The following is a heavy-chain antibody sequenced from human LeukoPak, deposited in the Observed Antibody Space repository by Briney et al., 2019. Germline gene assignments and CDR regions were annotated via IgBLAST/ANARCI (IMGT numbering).Heavy chain of an antibody. CDR1: GYTFTGYD. CDR3: ARPRFPYYRLSGPDYYYMDV. D-gene: IGHD2-21*01. CDR2: INPNSGGT. J-gene: IGHJ6*03. Sequence: ASVKVSCKASGYTFTGYDMHWVRQAPGQGLEWMGWINPNSGGTNYAQKFQGRVTMTRDTSISTAYMELSRLRSDDTAVYYCARPRFPYYRLSGPDYYYMDVWGKGTTVTVSS. V-gene: IGHV1-2*02.